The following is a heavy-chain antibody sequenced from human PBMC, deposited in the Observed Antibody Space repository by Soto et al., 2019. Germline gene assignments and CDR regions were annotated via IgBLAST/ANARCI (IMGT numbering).Heavy chain of an antibody. CDR1: AFSFRNYG. D-gene: IGHD3-16*01. J-gene: IGHJ6*02. Sequence: PGGSLRLSCSVSAFSFRNYGMHWVRQAPGKGLEWVSMMSYDGSMEDYADSVKGRFTISRDNSKNTLYLQMNSLRVEDTALYYCSNAFSMMAPYGMDGWGQGTTVTVSS. CDR2: MSYDGSME. CDR3: SNAFSMMAPYGMDG. V-gene: IGHV3-30*18.